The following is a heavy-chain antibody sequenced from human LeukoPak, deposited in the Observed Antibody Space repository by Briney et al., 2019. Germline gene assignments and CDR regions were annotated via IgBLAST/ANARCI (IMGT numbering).Heavy chain of an antibody. CDR3: ARDRPKAYCSSTSCPNWYFDL. V-gene: IGHV3-21*01. CDR2: ISSSSSYI. CDR1: GFTFSSYS. D-gene: IGHD2-2*01. Sequence: GGSLRLSCAASGFTFSSYSMNWVRQAPGKGLEWVSSISSSSSYIYYADSVKGRFTISRGNAKNSLYLQMNSLRAEDTAVYYCARDRPKAYCSSTSCPNWYFDLWGRGTLVTVSS. J-gene: IGHJ2*01.